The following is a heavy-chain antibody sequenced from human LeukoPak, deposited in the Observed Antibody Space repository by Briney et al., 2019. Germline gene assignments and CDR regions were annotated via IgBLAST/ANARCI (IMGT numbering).Heavy chain of an antibody. CDR2: VSYSGTT. D-gene: IGHD1-26*01. J-gene: IGHJ4*02. V-gene: IGHV4-39*02. CDR3: ARYSFPVGRHFDY. CDR1: GGSIRSNGYF. Sequence: SETLSLTCTVSGGSIRSNGYFWSWIRQPPGKGLEWIATVSYSGTTYYNPSLKSRVTMSVDTSTNHFSLKLSSVTAADTAVYYCARYSFPVGRHFDYWGQGTLVTVSS.